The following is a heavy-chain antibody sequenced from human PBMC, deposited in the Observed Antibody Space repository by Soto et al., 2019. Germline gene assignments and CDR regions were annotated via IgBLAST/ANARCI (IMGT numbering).Heavy chain of an antibody. CDR2: TNSDGSTS. V-gene: IGHV3-74*01. D-gene: IGHD2-15*01. CDR3: ARGDCVGGSCDSLAGSFYYYMDV. J-gene: IGHJ6*03. Sequence: EVQLVESGGGLVQPGGSLRLSCAASGFTFSNYWMYWVRQAPGKGLVWVSRTNSDGSTSSYADSVKGRFTISRDNAKTTLYRNMTSRRAEDTAVYYCARGDCVGGSCDSLAGSFYYYMDVWGKGTTVTVFS. CDR1: GFTFSNYW.